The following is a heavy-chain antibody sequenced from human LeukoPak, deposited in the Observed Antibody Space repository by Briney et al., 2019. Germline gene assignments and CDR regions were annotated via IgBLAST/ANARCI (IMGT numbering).Heavy chain of an antibody. D-gene: IGHD3-10*01. CDR2: ISSSSSTI. CDR3: AREGYYAGAGSYGPDY. V-gene: IGHV3-48*04. Sequence: GGSLRLSCAASGFTFSSYSMNWVRQAPGKGLEWVSYISSSSSTIYYADSVKGRFTISRDNAKNSLYLEMSSLRAEDTAVYYCAREGYYAGAGSYGPDYWGQGTLVTVSS. CDR1: GFTFSSYS. J-gene: IGHJ4*02.